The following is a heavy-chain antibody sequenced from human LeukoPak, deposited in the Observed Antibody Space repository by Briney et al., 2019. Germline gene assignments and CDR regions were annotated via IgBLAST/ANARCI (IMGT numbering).Heavy chain of an antibody. J-gene: IGHJ4*02. CDR1: GFTVSSNY. D-gene: IGHD6-19*01. Sequence: PGGSLRLSCAASGFTVSSNYMSWVRQAPGKGLQWVAHIKEDGGDKYYVDSVKGRFTISRDNGKTSVYLQMSSLRAEDTAVYYCARWSSGWQFDYWGQGTLVSVSS. CDR3: ARWSSGWQFDY. V-gene: IGHV3-7*05. CDR2: IKEDGGDK.